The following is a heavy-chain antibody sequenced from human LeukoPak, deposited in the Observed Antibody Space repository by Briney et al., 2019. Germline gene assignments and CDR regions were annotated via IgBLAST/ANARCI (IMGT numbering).Heavy chain of an antibody. CDR1: GGSISSGGYY. D-gene: IGHD3-3*01. Sequence: PSETLSLTCTVSGGSISSGGYYWSWIRQHPGKGLEWIGYIYYSGSTYYNPSLKSRVTISVDTSKNQFSLKLSSVTAADTAVHYCARDLRVDFWSGYYGYYYYGMDVWGQGTTVTVSS. V-gene: IGHV4-31*03. J-gene: IGHJ6*02. CDR3: ARDLRVDFWSGYYGYYYYGMDV. CDR2: IYYSGST.